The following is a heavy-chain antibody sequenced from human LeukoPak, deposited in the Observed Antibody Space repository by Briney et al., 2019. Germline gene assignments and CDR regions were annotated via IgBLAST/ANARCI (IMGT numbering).Heavy chain of an antibody. J-gene: IGHJ4*02. CDR3: ARDPYSGSRHFDY. Sequence: GGSLRLSCAASGFTFSSYEMNWVRQAPGKGLELVSYISSSGSTIYYADSVKGRFTISRDNAKNSLYLQMNSLRAEDTAVYYCARDPYSGSRHFDYWGQGTLVTVSS. CDR1: GFTFSSYE. V-gene: IGHV3-48*03. CDR2: ISSSGSTI. D-gene: IGHD1-26*01.